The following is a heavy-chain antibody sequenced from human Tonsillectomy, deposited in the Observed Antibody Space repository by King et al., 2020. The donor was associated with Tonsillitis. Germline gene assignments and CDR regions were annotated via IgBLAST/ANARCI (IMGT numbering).Heavy chain of an antibody. CDR2: IYHSGRS. J-gene: IGHJ5*02. Sequence: VQLQESGPGLVKPSETVSLTCAVSGYSISTTSHWGWIRQSPGKGLEWIGSIYHSGRSYYNPSLRSRVTMSVDTSKNQFSLRLKSVTAADTAMYYCARDGVVRAKLYSWFDPWGQGTLVIVSS. V-gene: IGHV4-38-2*02. CDR1: GYSISTTSH. CDR3: ARDGVVRAKLYSWFDP. D-gene: IGHD3-3*01.